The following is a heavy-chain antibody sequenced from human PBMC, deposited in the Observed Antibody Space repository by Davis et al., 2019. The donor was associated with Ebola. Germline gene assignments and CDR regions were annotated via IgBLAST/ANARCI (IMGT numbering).Heavy chain of an antibody. Sequence: AASVKVSCKASRGTLNTYAISWVRQATGQGLEWMGWMNPNSGYTGYAQKFQGRVTMTRNTSISTAYMELSSLRSEDTAVYYCARGRAARRGWWFDPWGQGTLVTVSS. CDR2: MNPNSGYT. CDR3: ARGRAARRGWWFDP. J-gene: IGHJ5*02. CDR1: RGTLNTYA. V-gene: IGHV1-8*01. D-gene: IGHD6-6*01.